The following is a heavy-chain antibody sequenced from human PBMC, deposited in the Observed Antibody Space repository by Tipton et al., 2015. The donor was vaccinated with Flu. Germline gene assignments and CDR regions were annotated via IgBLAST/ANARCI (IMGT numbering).Heavy chain of an antibody. V-gene: IGHV4-38-2*01. Sequence: TLSLTCSVSGDSIGSDYYWGWSRQPPERGLEWIGNTHKTGSIHFNPSLTGRISISVDTSKNQFSLRLTSVTAADTAVCYCARRDYSNNVSEPKNWFDPWGQETLVTVSS. J-gene: IGHJ5*02. D-gene: IGHD4-11*01. CDR2: THKTGSI. CDR1: GDSIGSDYY. CDR3: ARRDYSNNVSEPKNWFDP.